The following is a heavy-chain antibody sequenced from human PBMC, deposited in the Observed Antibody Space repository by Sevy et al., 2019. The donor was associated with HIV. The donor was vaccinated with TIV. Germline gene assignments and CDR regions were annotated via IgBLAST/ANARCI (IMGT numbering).Heavy chain of an antibody. V-gene: IGHV1-8*01. J-gene: IGHJ4*02. Sequence: ASVKVSCKASGYTFTSYDINWVRQATGQELEWMGWMNPNSGNTGYAQKFQGRVTMTRNTSISTAYMELSSLRSEDTAVYYCARGLSYYDCWGGYYRLPFDYWGQGTLVTVSS. D-gene: IGHD3-3*01. CDR1: GYTFTSYD. CDR2: MNPNSGNT. CDR3: ARGLSYYDCWGGYYRLPFDY.